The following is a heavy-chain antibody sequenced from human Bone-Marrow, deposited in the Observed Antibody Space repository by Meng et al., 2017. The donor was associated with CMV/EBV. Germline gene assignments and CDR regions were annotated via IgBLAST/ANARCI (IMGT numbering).Heavy chain of an antibody. V-gene: IGHV3-23*03. J-gene: IGHJ6*02. Sequence: GSLKISCAASGFTFSSYAMSWVRQAPGKGLEWVSVIYSGGSSTYYADSVKGRFTISRDNSKNTLYLQMNSLRAEDTAVYYCAKGRGYCSSTSCYIYGHGYGMDVWGQGTTVPISS. CDR2: IYSGGSST. CDR3: AKGRGYCSSTSCYIYGHGYGMDV. CDR1: GFTFSSYA. D-gene: IGHD2-2*02.